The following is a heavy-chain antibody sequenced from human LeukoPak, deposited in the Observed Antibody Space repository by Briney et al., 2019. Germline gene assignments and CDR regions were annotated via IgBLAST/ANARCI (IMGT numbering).Heavy chain of an antibody. CDR1: GFTFSSYS. Sequence: GGSLRLSCAASGFTFSSYSMNWVRQAPGKGLEWVSYISSSSSTIYYAGSVKGRFTISRDNAKNSLYLQMNSLRAEDTAVYYCASSLGGWYRGRNYWGQGTLVTVSS. CDR2: ISSSSSTI. V-gene: IGHV3-48*01. D-gene: IGHD6-19*01. CDR3: ASSLGGWYRGRNY. J-gene: IGHJ4*02.